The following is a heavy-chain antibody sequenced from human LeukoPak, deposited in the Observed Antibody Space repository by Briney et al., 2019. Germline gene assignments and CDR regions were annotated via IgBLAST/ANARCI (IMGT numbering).Heavy chain of an antibody. CDR2: IIPIFGTA. Sequence: ASVKVSCKASGGTFSSYAISWVRQAPGQGLEWMGGIIPIFGTANYAQKFQGRVTITADKSTSTAYMELSSLRSEDTAVYYCARRQVLRPDFDYWGQGNLVTVSS. CDR3: ARRQVLRPDFDY. CDR1: GGTFSSYA. V-gene: IGHV1-69*06. D-gene: IGHD3-3*01. J-gene: IGHJ4*02.